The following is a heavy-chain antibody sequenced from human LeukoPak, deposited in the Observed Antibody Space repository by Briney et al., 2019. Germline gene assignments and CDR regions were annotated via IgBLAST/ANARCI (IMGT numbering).Heavy chain of an antibody. CDR2: IKAGGSGT. D-gene: IGHD2/OR15-2a*01. CDR1: GFTIGPYA. J-gene: IGHJ6*02. Sequence: PGGALRLPCAASGFTIGPYAMYWVRQGPGRGLEWVAVIKAGGSGTFYADSVRGRFTTSRDNSKNSLYLQMNSLTSEDTALYYCATWAFYHNLDVWGHGTTVIVSS. V-gene: IGHV3-43*02. CDR3: ATWAFYHNLDV.